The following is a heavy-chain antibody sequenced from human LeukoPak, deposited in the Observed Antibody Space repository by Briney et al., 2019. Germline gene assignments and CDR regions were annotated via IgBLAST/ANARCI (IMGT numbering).Heavy chain of an antibody. J-gene: IGHJ4*02. CDR2: ISSSSSYI. D-gene: IGHD2-15*01. CDR3: ARERVVAATLFDY. CDR1: GFTFSSYG. V-gene: IGHV3-21*01. Sequence: PGGSLRLSCAASGFTFSSYGMNWVRQAPGKGLEWVSSISSSSSYIYYADSVKGRFTISRDNAKNSLYLQMNSLRAEDTAVYYCARERVVAATLFDYWGQGTLVTVSS.